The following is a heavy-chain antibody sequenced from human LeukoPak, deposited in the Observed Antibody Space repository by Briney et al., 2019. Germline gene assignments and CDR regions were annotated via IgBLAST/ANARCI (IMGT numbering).Heavy chain of an antibody. J-gene: IGHJ6*03. Sequence: GGSLRLSCAASGFTFSRYWMTWVRQAPGKGLEWVAVISYDGSNKYYADSVKGRFTISRDNSKNTLYLQMNSLRAEDTAVYYCARGLPGYYYYYMDVWGKGTTVTVSS. CDR2: ISYDGSNK. CDR3: ARGLPGYYYYYMDV. V-gene: IGHV3-30-3*01. CDR1: GFTFSRYW.